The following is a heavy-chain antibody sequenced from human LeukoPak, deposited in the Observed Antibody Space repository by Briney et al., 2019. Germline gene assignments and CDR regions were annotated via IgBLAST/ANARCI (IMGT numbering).Heavy chain of an antibody. Sequence: SETLSLTCTVSGGSISSGSYYWSWIRQPAGKGLEWIGRIYTSGSTNYNPSLKSRVTISVDTSKNQFSLKLSSVTAADTAVYYCASRHIVGAFDIWGQGTMVTVSS. J-gene: IGHJ3*02. D-gene: IGHD2-21*01. CDR3: ASRHIVGAFDI. CDR1: GGSISSGSYY. V-gene: IGHV4-61*02. CDR2: IYTSGST.